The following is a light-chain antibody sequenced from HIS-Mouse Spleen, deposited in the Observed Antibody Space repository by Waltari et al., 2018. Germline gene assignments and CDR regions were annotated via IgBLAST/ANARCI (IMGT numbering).Light chain of an antibody. Sequence: DIHMTQSPSTLSASVGDRVTITCRASQSISSWLAWYQQQPAKAPKLLISKANSLESGFPTRFGGSGSGTAFSLSISSLQPDDFATYYCQQYNSYIFTFGPGTKVDIK. J-gene: IGKJ3*01. V-gene: IGKV1-5*03. CDR3: QQYNSYIFT. CDR1: QSISSW. CDR2: KAN.